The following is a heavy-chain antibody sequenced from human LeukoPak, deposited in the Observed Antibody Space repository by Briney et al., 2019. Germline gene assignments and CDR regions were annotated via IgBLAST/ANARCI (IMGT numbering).Heavy chain of an antibody. CDR2: ISSSSNAK. D-gene: IGHD2/OR15-2a*01. V-gene: IGHV3-48*02. CDR3: ARDQDRSTESYGMDV. Sequence: PGGSLRLSCAASGFTYSGYRMNGVRQAPGKGVEGLSYISSSSNAKHYADSVKGRFTISRDKTKNSLYLQMNDLRDEDTAVYFCARDQDRSTESYGMDVWGQGTTVTVSS. J-gene: IGHJ6*02. CDR1: GFTYSGYR.